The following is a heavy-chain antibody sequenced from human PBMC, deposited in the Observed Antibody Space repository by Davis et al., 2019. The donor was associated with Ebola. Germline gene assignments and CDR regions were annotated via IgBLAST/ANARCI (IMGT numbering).Heavy chain of an antibody. D-gene: IGHD4-11*01. CDR2: IKQDGSEK. J-gene: IGHJ6*03. Sequence: PGGSLRLSCAASGFTFSSYGMHWVRQAPGKGLEWVANIKQDGSEKYYVDSVKGRFTISRDNSKNTLYLQMNSLRAEDTAVYYCAKGPYSNYLLYYYYYMDVWGKGTTVTVSS. V-gene: IGHV3-7*03. CDR1: GFTFSSYG. CDR3: AKGPYSNYLLYYYYYMDV.